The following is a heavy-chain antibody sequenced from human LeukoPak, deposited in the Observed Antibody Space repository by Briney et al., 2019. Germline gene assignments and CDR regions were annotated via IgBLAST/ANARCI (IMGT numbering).Heavy chain of an antibody. Sequence: GGSLRLSCAVSGSTFNNYAMSWVRQAPGKGLEWVSGISGRGASKYYADSVKGRFTISRDNSKNTLYLQMNSLRVEDTAVYYCAKSGYNRFDYWGQGTLVTVSS. D-gene: IGHD5-24*01. V-gene: IGHV3-23*01. CDR2: ISGRGASK. CDR3: AKSGYNRFDY. CDR1: GSTFNNYA. J-gene: IGHJ4*02.